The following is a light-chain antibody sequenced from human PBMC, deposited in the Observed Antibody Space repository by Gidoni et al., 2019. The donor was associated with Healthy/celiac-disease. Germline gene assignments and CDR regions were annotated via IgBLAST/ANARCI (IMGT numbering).Light chain of an antibody. Sequence: EIVLTQSPATLSLSPGERATLSCRASQRVSSYLAWYQQKPGQAPRLLIYDASNRATGIPARFSGSGSVTDFTLTISSLEPEEFAVYYCQQRSNWPPTFGQXTKVEIK. CDR1: QRVSSY. J-gene: IGKJ1*01. CDR3: QQRSNWPPT. CDR2: DAS. V-gene: IGKV3-11*01.